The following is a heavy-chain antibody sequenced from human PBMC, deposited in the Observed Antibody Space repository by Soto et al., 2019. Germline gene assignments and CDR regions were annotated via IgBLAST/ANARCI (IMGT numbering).Heavy chain of an antibody. V-gene: IGHV1-18*01. CDR3: ARANDILTGYYKRSSYYYYGMDV. Sequence: QVQLVQSGAEVKKPGASVKVSCKASGYTFTSYGISWVRQAPGQGLEWMGWISAYNGNTNYAQKLQGRVTMTTDTSTSTASMDLRSLRSDDTAVYYCARANDILTGYYKRSSYYYYGMDVWGQGTTVTVSS. D-gene: IGHD3-9*01. J-gene: IGHJ6*02. CDR2: ISAYNGNT. CDR1: GYTFTSYG.